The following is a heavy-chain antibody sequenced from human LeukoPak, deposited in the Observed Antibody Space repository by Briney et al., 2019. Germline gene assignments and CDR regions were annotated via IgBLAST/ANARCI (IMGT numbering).Heavy chain of an antibody. CDR1: GFTFSNYA. CDR3: STQRVGYLRL. CDR2: ISFDGSPQ. D-gene: IGHD2-8*01. J-gene: IGHJ4*02. Sequence: GRSLRLSCAASGFTFSNYAMHWVRQAPGKGLEWVALISFDGSPQYYAASVKGRFTISRDNSHNPVYLQMYSLGTEDTRIHYCSTQRVGYLRLWGQKTQVTVSS. V-gene: IGHV3-30*01.